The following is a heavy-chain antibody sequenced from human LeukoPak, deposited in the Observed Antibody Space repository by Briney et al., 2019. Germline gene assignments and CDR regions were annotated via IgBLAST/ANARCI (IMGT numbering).Heavy chain of an antibody. D-gene: IGHD6-13*01. CDR2: ISGTGANT. V-gene: IGHV3-23*01. Sequence: GGSLRLSCAASGFTFSSYGMSWVRQAPGKVLEWVSTISGTGANTYYADSVKGRFTISRDNSKSTLYLQMNSLRVEDAAVYYCAKRRYDTSSLDWFDPWGQGTLVTVSS. CDR3: AKRRYDTSSLDWFDP. J-gene: IGHJ5*02. CDR1: GFTFSSYG.